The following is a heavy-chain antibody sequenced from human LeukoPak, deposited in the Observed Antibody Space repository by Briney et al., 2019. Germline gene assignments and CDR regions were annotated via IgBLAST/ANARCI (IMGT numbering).Heavy chain of an antibody. Sequence: ASVKVSCKASGYTFISYGISWVRQAPGQGLEWMRWINTNTGNPTYAQGFTGRFVFSLDTSVSTAYLQISSLKAEDTAVYYCARFDYVWGSYRIDYWGQGTLVTVSS. J-gene: IGHJ4*02. CDR1: GYTFISYG. CDR3: ARFDYVWGSYRIDY. CDR2: INTNTGNP. V-gene: IGHV7-4-1*02. D-gene: IGHD3-16*02.